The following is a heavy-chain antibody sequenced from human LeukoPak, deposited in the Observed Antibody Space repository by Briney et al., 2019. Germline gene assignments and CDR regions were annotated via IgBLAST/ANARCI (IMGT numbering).Heavy chain of an antibody. CDR1: GXTFSSYG. J-gene: IGHJ4*02. CDR2: LWYDGSNK. Sequence: GGSLRLSCAASGXTFSSYGMHWVRQAPGKGLEWVGVLWYDGSNKYYADSVKGRFTISRDNSKNTLYLQMNSLRAEDTAVYYCARGLGYCTNGVCSNFDYWGQGTLVTVSS. V-gene: IGHV3-33*01. CDR3: ARGLGYCTNGVCSNFDY. D-gene: IGHD2-8*01.